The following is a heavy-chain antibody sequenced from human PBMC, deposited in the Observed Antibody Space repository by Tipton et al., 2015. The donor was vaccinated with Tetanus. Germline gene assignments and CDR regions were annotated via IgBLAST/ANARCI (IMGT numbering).Heavy chain of an antibody. D-gene: IGHD2-8*01. J-gene: IGHJ4*02. CDR2: IYPGDSDT. CDR1: GYIFNNYW. CDR3: GRAHCTDGVCNFDF. Sequence: QLVQSGGEVKKPGESLKISCKGSGYIFNNYWIGWVRQKPGKGLEWMGIIYPGDSDTRYSSSFQGQVTISVDKSINTACLQWSSLKASDTSMFYCGRAHCTDGVCNFDFWGQGALVTVAS. V-gene: IGHV5-51*01.